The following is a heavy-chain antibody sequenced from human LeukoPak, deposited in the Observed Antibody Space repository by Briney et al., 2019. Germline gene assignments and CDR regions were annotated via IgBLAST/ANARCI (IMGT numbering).Heavy chain of an antibody. Sequence: SETLSLTCAVYGGSFSGYYWSWIRQPPGKGLEWIGEINHSGSTNYNPSLKSRVTISVDTSKNQFSLKLSSVTAADTAVYYCARGRNLRCSGGSCPFLDYWGQGTLVTVSS. CDR1: GGSFSGYY. J-gene: IGHJ4*02. CDR2: INHSGST. CDR3: ARGRNLRCSGGSCPFLDY. D-gene: IGHD2-15*01. V-gene: IGHV4-34*01.